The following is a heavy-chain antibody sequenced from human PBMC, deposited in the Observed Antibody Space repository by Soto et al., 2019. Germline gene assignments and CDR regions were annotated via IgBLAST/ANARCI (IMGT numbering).Heavy chain of an antibody. CDR3: VRNFDY. CDR1: GGSFSGYY. J-gene: IGHJ4*02. Sequence: SETLSLTCVFYGGSFSGYYWSWIRQPPGKGLEWIGDIGHSGTTNYNPSLKSRVTISVDTSKNQFSLDLTSVTAADTAVYYCVRNFDYWGQGTLVTVSS. V-gene: IGHV4-34*01. CDR2: IGHSGTT.